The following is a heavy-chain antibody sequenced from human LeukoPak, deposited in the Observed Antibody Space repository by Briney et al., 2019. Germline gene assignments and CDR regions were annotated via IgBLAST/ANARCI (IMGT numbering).Heavy chain of an antibody. CDR3: ARDLIAAAGGH. V-gene: IGHV3-48*01. D-gene: IGHD6-13*01. CDR1: GFTFSSYS. J-gene: IGHJ4*02. Sequence: GGSLRLSCAASGFTFSSYSMNWVRQAPGKGLEWVSYISSSSSTIYYADSVKGRFTICRDNAKNSLYLQMNSLRAEDTAVYYCARDLIAAAGGHWGQGTLVTVSS. CDR2: ISSSSSTI.